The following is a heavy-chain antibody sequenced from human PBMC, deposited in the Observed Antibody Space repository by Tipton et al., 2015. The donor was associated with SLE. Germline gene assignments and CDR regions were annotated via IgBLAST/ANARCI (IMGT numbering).Heavy chain of an antibody. Sequence: TLSLTCAVYGGSFSGYYWSWIRQPPGKGLEWIGEINHSGSTYYNPSLKSRVTISVDTSKNQFSLKLSSVTAADTAGYYCARDSIAAAGNYYYYYGMDVWGQGTTVTVSS. CDR1: GGSFSGYY. CDR3: ARDSIAAAGNYYYYYGMDV. CDR2: INHSGST. D-gene: IGHD6-13*01. J-gene: IGHJ6*02. V-gene: IGHV4-34*01.